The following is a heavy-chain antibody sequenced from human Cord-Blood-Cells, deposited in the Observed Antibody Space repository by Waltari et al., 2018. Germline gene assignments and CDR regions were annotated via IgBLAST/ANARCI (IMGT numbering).Heavy chain of an antibody. Sequence: QVQLQQWGAGLLKPSETLSLTCAVYGGSFSGYYWSWIRQPPGKGLEWIGEINHSGRTNYNPSLKSRVTISVDTSKNQFSLKLSSVTAADTAVYYCASDTGDRAFDIWGQGTMVTVSS. D-gene: IGHD7-27*01. CDR2: INHSGRT. J-gene: IGHJ3*02. CDR1: GGSFSGYY. CDR3: ASDTGDRAFDI. V-gene: IGHV4-34*01.